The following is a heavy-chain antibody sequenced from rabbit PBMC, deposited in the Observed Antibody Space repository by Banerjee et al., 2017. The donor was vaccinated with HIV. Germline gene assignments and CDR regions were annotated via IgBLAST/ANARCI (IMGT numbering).Heavy chain of an antibody. V-gene: IGHV1S45*01. CDR3: VRSTSGYDIGDL. CDR1: GFSFSNGYV. D-gene: IGHD1-1*01. J-gene: IGHJ4*01. Sequence: QEQLVESGGGLVKPEGSLTLTCTASGFSFSNGYVICWVRQAPGKGLEWIACINTISGDTVYATWAKGRFTISKASWTTVTLQMTSLTAADTATYFCVRSTSGYDIGDLWGPGTLVTVS. CDR2: INTISGDT.